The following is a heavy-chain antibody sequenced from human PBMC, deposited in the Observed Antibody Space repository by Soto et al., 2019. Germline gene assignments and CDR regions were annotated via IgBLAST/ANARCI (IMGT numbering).Heavy chain of an antibody. V-gene: IGHV3-30*18. Sequence: GSLRLSCAASGFTFSSYGMHWVRQAPGKGLEWVAVISYDGSNKYYADSVKGRFTISRDNSKNTLYLQMNSLRAEDTAVYYCAKIPTGDAASAADYWGQGTLVTVSS. CDR3: AKIPTGDAASAADY. CDR1: GFTFSSYG. D-gene: IGHD7-27*01. J-gene: IGHJ4*02. CDR2: ISYDGSNK.